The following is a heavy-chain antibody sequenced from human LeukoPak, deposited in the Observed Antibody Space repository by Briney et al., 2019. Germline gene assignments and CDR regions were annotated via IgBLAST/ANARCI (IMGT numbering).Heavy chain of an antibody. CDR1: GGSISSSNW. CDR2: IYHSGST. Sequence: SETLSLTCAVSGGSISSSNWWSWVRQPPGKGLEWIGEIYHSGSTNYNPSLKSRVTISVDKSKNQFSLKLSSVTAADTAVYYCARARGRSSSAFDIWGQGTMVTVSS. J-gene: IGHJ3*02. D-gene: IGHD6-13*01. CDR3: ARARGRSSSAFDI. V-gene: IGHV4-4*02.